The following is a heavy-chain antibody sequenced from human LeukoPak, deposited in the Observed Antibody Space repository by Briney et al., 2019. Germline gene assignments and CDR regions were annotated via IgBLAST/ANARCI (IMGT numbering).Heavy chain of an antibody. CDR3: AKDRRIGGFGEFAY. D-gene: IGHD3-10*01. CDR1: GFSFSSYA. J-gene: IGHJ4*02. V-gene: IGHV3-23*01. CDR2: ISDSGGTT. Sequence: GGSLRLSCAASGFSFSSYAMSWVRQAPGKGLEWVSSISDSGGTTYYADSVKGRFSISRDNSKNTLYVQMNSLRAEDTAVYYCAKDRRIGGFGEFAYWGQGTRVTVSS.